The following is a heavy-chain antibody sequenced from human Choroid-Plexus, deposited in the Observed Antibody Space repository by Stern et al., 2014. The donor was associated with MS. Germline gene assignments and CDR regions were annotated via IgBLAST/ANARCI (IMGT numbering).Heavy chain of an antibody. CDR3: ARDQRGITIFGVVTDYYYLGMDV. V-gene: IGHV1-2*02. CDR2: INPNTGGT. D-gene: IGHD3-3*01. J-gene: IGHJ6*02. CDR1: GYIFTGYY. Sequence: MQLVESGAEVKKPGASVKVSCKTSGYIFTGYYIHWVRQAPGQGLEWMAWINPNTGGTKYAQKFQGRVTMSRDTSISTAYVELSSLTSDDTAVYYCARDQRGITIFGVVTDYYYLGMDVWGQGTTVTVPS.